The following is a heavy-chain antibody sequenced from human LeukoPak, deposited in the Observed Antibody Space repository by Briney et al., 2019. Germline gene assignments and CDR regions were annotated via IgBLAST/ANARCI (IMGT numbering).Heavy chain of an antibody. V-gene: IGHV4-59*01. CDR2: IYYSGST. CDR1: GGSISSYY. D-gene: IGHD3-22*01. Sequence: PSETLSLTCTVSGGSISSYYWSWIRQPPGKGLEWIGYIYYSGSTNYNPSLKSRVTISVDTSKNQFSLKLNSVTAADTAVYYCAVLSYYYDSSGYSNWFDPWGQGTLVTVSS. CDR3: AVLSYYYDSSGYSNWFDP. J-gene: IGHJ5*02.